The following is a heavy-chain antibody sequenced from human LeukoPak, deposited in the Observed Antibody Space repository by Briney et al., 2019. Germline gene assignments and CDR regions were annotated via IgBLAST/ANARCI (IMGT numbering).Heavy chain of an antibody. CDR1: GDSIINYY. D-gene: IGHD3-22*01. Sequence: PSETLSLTSTVSGDSIINYYWSWIRQPPGKGLEWIGYIFYIGSTNYNPSLKSRVTISLDTSKNQFSLDLSSVTAPDTAVYYCAREAVGSSGYYPFDYWGQGILVTVSS. J-gene: IGHJ4*02. V-gene: IGHV4-59*13. CDR2: IFYIGST. CDR3: AREAVGSSGYYPFDY.